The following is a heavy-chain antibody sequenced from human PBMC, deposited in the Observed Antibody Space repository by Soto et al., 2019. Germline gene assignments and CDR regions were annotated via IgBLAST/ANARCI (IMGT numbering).Heavy chain of an antibody. V-gene: IGHV3-23*01. J-gene: IGHJ4*02. D-gene: IGHD6-19*01. CDR1: GFSFSNNA. CDR2: IGGGGGST. CDR3: AKIAEAVAGTVYGY. Sequence: QSGGSLRLSCTASGFSFSNNAMGWVRQAPGKGLEWVSAIGGGGGSTYYADSVKGHFTISRDNSKNTLYPQMHSLGVEDTAVYFCAKIAEAVAGTVYGYWGQGTLVTVS.